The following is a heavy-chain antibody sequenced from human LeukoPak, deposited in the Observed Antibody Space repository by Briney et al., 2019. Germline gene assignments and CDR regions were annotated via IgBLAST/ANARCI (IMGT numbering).Heavy chain of an antibody. CDR1: GYTFTSYG. V-gene: IGHV1-8*01. CDR2: MNPNSGNT. J-gene: IGHJ4*02. CDR3: AGGGILWFGELFSRGFDY. D-gene: IGHD3-10*01. Sequence: ASVKVSCKASGYTFTSYGINWVRQATGQGLEWMGWMNPNSGNTGYAQKFQGRVTMTRNTSISTAYMELSSLRSEDTAVYYCAGGGILWFGELFSRGFDYWGQGTLVTVSS.